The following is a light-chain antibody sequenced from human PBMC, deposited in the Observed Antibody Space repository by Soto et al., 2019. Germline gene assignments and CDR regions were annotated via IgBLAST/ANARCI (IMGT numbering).Light chain of an antibody. V-gene: IGLV1-40*01. CDR1: SSNIGAGYD. Sequence: QSALTQPPSVSGAPGQRVTISCTGSSSNIGAGYDVHWYQQLPGTAPKLLIYGNSNRPSGVPDRFSGSKSGTSASLAITGLQAEDEADYYCQSYDSSLSVSVFGGGTKVTVL. J-gene: IGLJ2*01. CDR2: GNS. CDR3: QSYDSSLSVSV.